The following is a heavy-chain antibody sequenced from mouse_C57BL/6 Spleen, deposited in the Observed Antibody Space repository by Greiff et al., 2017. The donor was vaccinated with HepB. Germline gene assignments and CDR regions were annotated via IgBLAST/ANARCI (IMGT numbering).Heavy chain of an antibody. CDR3: ARSGTVVANYYAMDY. CDR2: IYPRDGST. D-gene: IGHD1-1*01. V-gene: IGHV1-85*01. J-gene: IGHJ4*01. Sequence: QVQLQQSGPELVKPGASVKLSCKASGYTFTSYDINWVKQRPGQGLEWIGWIYPRDGSTKYNEKFKGKATLTVGTSSSTAYMELHSLTSEDSAVYFCARSGTVVANYYAMDYWGQGTSVTVSS. CDR1: GYTFTSYD.